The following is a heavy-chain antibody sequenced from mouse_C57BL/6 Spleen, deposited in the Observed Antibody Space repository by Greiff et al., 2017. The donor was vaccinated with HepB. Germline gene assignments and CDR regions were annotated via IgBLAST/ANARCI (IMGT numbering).Heavy chain of an antibody. J-gene: IGHJ2*01. CDR3: RQYYGSSPFDY. CDR1: YTFTDYYM. V-gene: IGHV1-83*01. CDR2: YPGSGNTY. Sequence: VQLQQSGPELVKPGASVKMSCKASGYTFTDYYMHWVKQKPGKGLEWIGEIYPGSGNTYYNEKFKGKATLTADTSSSTAYMQLSSLTSEDSAVYFCARQYYGSSPFDYWGQGTTLTVSS. D-gene: IGHD1-1*01.